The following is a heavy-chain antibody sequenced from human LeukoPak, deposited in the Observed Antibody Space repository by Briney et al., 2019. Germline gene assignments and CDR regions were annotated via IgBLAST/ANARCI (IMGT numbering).Heavy chain of an antibody. Sequence: SGGSLRLSCAASGFTFSSYWMSWVRQAPGKGLEWVANIKQDGSEKYYVDSVKGRFTISRDNAKNLLYLQMNSLRAEDTAVYYCARDLLFSYYYDSSGGRGSYWGQGTLVTVSS. V-gene: IGHV3-7*01. J-gene: IGHJ4*02. CDR2: IKQDGSEK. D-gene: IGHD3-22*01. CDR3: ARDLLFSYYYDSSGGRGSY. CDR1: GFTFSSYW.